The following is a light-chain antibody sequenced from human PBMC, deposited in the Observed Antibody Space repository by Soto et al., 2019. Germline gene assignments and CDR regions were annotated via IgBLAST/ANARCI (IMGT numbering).Light chain of an antibody. Sequence: IQMTQSPSSLSASVGDRVTITCQASRDIDNYLNWYQQKPGKAPKLLITAASTLHSGVPSRFSGSGSGTDFTLTITSLQPDDFGTYYCQQANSFPLTFGGGTKVEIK. V-gene: IGKV1-12*01. CDR1: RDIDNY. CDR2: AAS. J-gene: IGKJ4*01. CDR3: QQANSFPLT.